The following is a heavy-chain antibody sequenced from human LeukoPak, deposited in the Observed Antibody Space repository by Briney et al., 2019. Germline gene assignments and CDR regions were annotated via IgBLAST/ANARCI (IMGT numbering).Heavy chain of an antibody. V-gene: IGHV3-20*01. Sequence: RGSLRLSCVASGFTFDDYGMSWVRQAPGKGLEWVSGINWNGGSTGYADSVKGRFTISRDNAKNSLYLQMNSLRAEDTALYHCARDGGYYYFDYWGQGTLVTVSS. J-gene: IGHJ4*02. CDR2: INWNGGST. CDR3: ARDGGYYYFDY. CDR1: GFTFDDYG. D-gene: IGHD1-26*01.